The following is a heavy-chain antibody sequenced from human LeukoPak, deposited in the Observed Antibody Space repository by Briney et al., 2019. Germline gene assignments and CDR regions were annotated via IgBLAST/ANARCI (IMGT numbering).Heavy chain of an antibody. CDR2: IYPGDSDT. V-gene: IGHV5-51*01. J-gene: IGHJ5*02. Sequence: GESLKISCKGSGYSFTSYWIGWVRQMPGKGLEWMGIIYPGDSDTRYSPSFQGQVTISADKSISTAYLQWSSLKASDTAMYYCARQPSPRGYSYGYSNWFDPWGQGTPVTVSS. CDR1: GYSFTSYW. D-gene: IGHD5-18*01. CDR3: ARQPSPRGYSYGYSNWFDP.